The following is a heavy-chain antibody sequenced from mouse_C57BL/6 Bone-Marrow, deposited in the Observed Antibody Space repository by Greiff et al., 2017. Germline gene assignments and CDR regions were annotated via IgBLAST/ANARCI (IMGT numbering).Heavy chain of an antibody. V-gene: IGHV5-4*01. CDR1: GFTFSSYA. J-gene: IGHJ2*02. D-gene: IGHD2-3*01. CDR3: ARDSADGYNY. CDR2: ISDGGSYT. Sequence: EVHLVESGGGLVKPGGSLKLSCAASGFTFSSYAMSWVRQTPEKRLEWGATISDGGSYTYYPDNVKGRFTISRDNAKNHLYLQMSHLKSEDTAMYYCARDSADGYNYWGQGTSLTVSS.